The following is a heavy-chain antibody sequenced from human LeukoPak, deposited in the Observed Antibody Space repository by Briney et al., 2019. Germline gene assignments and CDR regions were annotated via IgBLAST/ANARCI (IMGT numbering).Heavy chain of an antibody. J-gene: IGHJ4*02. Sequence: SETLSLTCAVYGGSLSGYYWSWIRQPPGKGLEWIGYIYYSGSTNYNPSLKSRVTISVDTSKNQFSLKLSSVTAADTAVYYCARHGGLGIHLDYWGQGTLVTVSS. CDR2: IYYSGST. CDR1: GGSLSGYY. D-gene: IGHD7-27*01. V-gene: IGHV4-59*08. CDR3: ARHGGLGIHLDY.